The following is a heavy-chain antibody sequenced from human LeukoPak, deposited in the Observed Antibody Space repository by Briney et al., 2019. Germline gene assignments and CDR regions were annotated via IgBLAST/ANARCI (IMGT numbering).Heavy chain of an antibody. Sequence: SETLSLTCTVSGGSISSSSYYWGCIRQPPGKGLEWIGSIYYSGSTYYNPSLKSRVTISVDTSKNQFSLKLSSVTAADTAVYYCARGPAAMVTFYYYGMDVWGQGTTVTVSS. CDR3: ARGPAAMVTFYYYGMDV. D-gene: IGHD5-18*01. J-gene: IGHJ6*02. V-gene: IGHV4-39*07. CDR1: GGSISSSSYY. CDR2: IYYSGST.